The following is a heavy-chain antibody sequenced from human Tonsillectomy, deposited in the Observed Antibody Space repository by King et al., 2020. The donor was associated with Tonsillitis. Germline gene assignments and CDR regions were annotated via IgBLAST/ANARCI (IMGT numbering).Heavy chain of an antibody. CDR1: GGSISSGGYS. Sequence: LQLQESGPGLVKPSQTLSLTCAVSGGSISSGGYSWSWIRQPPGKGLEWIGYIYYSGSTYYNPSLKSRVTISVDTSKNQFSLKLSSVTAADTAVYYCARVPPSSCSSTSCYAGVCFDPWGQGTLVTVSS. V-gene: IGHV4-30-4*07. J-gene: IGHJ5*02. CDR3: ARVPPSSCSSTSCYAGVCFDP. CDR2: IYYSGST. D-gene: IGHD2-2*01.